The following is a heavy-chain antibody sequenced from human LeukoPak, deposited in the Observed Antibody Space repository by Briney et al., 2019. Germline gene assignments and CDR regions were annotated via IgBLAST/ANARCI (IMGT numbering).Heavy chain of an antibody. V-gene: IGHV4-59*01. CDR2: VYHTGST. D-gene: IGHD2/OR15-2a*01. Sequence: SETLSLTCTVSGGSISSYYWSWIRQPPGKGLEWIGYVYHTGSTNYNPSLKTRATISIDTSKNQFSLNLTSVSAADSAVYYCARADGAYFPYYFDYWGQGALVTVSS. J-gene: IGHJ4*02. CDR1: GGSISSYY. CDR3: ARADGAYFPYYFDY.